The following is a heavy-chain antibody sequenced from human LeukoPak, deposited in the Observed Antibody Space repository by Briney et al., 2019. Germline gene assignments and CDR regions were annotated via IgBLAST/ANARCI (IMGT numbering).Heavy chain of an antibody. V-gene: IGHV3-23*01. J-gene: IGHJ4*02. CDR3: AKDVIAAAGTFCFDY. D-gene: IGHD6-13*01. CDR2: ISGSGGNT. CDR1: GFTFSSYA. Sequence: GGSLRLSCAAPGFTFSSYAMSWVRQAPGKGLEWVSAISGSGGNTYYADSVKGRFTISRNNSKNTLYLQMNSLRAENTAVYYCAKDVIAAAGTFCFDYWGQGTLVTVSS.